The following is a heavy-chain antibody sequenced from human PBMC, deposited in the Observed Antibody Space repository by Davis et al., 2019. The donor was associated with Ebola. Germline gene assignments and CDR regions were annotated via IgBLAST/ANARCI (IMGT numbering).Heavy chain of an antibody. V-gene: IGHV3-69-1*01. Sequence: GGSLRLSCSASGFIFSTYVMSWVRQAPGKGLEWVSTYGTSADTYYADSVKGRFTVSRDNAKNSLYLQMNSLRAEDTAVYYCVRDPALVVTGGGRFFGLWGRGTLVTVSS. J-gene: IGHJ2*01. CDR3: VRDPALVVTGGGRFFGL. CDR2: YGTSADT. CDR1: GFIFSTYV. D-gene: IGHD2-21*02.